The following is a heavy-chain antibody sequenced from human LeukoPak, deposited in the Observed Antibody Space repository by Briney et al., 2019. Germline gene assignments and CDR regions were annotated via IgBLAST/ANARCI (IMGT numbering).Heavy chain of an antibody. Sequence: ASVKVSCKTSGHTFTGYYIHWVRQAPGQGLEWMGRINPNSGGTNYAQKFQGRVTMSRDTSINTAYMELSRLRSDDTAVYYCSRDDILTGHYPPFDFWGQGTLVTVSS. CDR2: INPNSGGT. J-gene: IGHJ4*02. V-gene: IGHV1-2*06. CDR3: SRDDILTGHYPPFDF. CDR1: GHTFTGYY. D-gene: IGHD3-9*01.